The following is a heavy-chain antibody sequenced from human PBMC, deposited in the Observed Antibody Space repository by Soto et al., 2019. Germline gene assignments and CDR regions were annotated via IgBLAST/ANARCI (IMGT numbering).Heavy chain of an antibody. D-gene: IGHD4-17*01. Sequence: GGSLRLSCAASGFTFSSYAMHWVRQAPGKGLEYVSAISSNGGSTYYANSVKGRFTISRDNSKNTLYLQMGSLRAEDTAVYYCAKDNYGDLYYFDYWGQGTLVTVSS. CDR1: GFTFSSYA. V-gene: IGHV3-64*01. CDR3: AKDNYGDLYYFDY. CDR2: ISSNGGST. J-gene: IGHJ4*02.